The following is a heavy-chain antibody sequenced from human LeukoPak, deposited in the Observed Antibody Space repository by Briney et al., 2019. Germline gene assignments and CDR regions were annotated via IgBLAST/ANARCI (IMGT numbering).Heavy chain of an antibody. CDR2: ISGSGGST. CDR3: ARGHIAYAALDAFDI. J-gene: IGHJ3*02. Sequence: PGGSLRLSCAASGFTFSGYAMSWVRQAPGKGLEWVSAISGSGGSTYYADSVKGRFTISRDNSKNTLYLQMNSLRAEDTAVYYCARGHIAYAALDAFDIWGQGTMVTVSS. V-gene: IGHV3-23*01. CDR1: GFTFSGYA. D-gene: IGHD2-21*01.